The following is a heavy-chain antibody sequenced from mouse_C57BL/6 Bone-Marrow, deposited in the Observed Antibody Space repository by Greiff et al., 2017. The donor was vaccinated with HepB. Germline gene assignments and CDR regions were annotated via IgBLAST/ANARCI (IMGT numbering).Heavy chain of an antibody. J-gene: IGHJ2*01. Sequence: QVQLKQPGAELVKPGASVKLSCKASGYTFTSYWMHWVKQRPGQGLEWIGMIHPNSGSTNYNEKFKSKATLTVDKSSSTAYMQLCSLTSEDSAVYYCAKGWGRYYFDYWGQGTTLTVSS. CDR1: GYTFTSYW. CDR3: AKGWGRYYFDY. V-gene: IGHV1-64*01. D-gene: IGHD3-2*02. CDR2: IHPNSGST.